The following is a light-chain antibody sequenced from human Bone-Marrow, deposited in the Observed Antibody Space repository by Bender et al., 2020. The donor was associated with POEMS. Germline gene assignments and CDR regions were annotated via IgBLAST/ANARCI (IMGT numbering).Light chain of an antibody. Sequence: QSVLTQPPSVSAAPGQMVAISCSGSSSNIGNNFVSWYQQVPGTAPKLLIYDDAKRPPGIPDRFSGSKSVTSATLAIIGLQTGDEADYYCGTWDSGLSNYVFGPGTEVLVL. CDR1: SSNIGNNF. CDR3: GTWDSGLSNYV. CDR2: DDA. J-gene: IGLJ1*01. V-gene: IGLV1-51*01.